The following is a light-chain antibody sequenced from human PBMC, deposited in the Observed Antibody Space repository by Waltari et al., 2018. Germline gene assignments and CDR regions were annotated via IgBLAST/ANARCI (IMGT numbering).Light chain of an antibody. Sequence: DIVMTQSQDSLAVSLGERATINCKASQSVLYSSNNKKYLAWYQQKPGQPPKLLIYWASTRESGVPDRFSGSGSGTDFTLTISSLQAEDVAVYYCQQYYSTRGFTFGPGTKVDIK. J-gene: IGKJ3*01. CDR3: QQYYSTRGFT. V-gene: IGKV4-1*01. CDR2: WAS. CDR1: QSVLYSSNNKKY.